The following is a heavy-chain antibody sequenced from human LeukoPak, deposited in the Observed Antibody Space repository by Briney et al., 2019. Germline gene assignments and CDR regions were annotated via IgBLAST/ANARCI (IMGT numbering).Heavy chain of an antibody. J-gene: IGHJ6*02. CDR1: GFTFSNYA. CDR3: ARNNGMDV. V-gene: IGHV3-7*03. CDR2: VNRDGSET. Sequence: TGGSLRLSCAVSGFTFSNYAMSWVRQAPGRGPEWVANVNRDGSETYYLDSVKGRFTISKDNAKNSLYLQMNSLRAEDTALYHCARNNGMDVWGQGTTVIVSS.